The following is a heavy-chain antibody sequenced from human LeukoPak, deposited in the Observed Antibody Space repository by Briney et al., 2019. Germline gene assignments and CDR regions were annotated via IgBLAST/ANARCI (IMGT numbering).Heavy chain of an antibody. Sequence: NPSETLSLTCTVSGGSINGYFWTWIRQPPGKGLEWIGYISDSGSTNYNPSLKSRVTLSVDSSNTEFSLRLNSVTAADTAVYYCARVFRGAATSNWFDPWGQGTPVTVSS. J-gene: IGHJ5*02. CDR2: ISDSGST. V-gene: IGHV4-59*01. D-gene: IGHD3-3*01. CDR1: GGSINGYF. CDR3: ARVFRGAATSNWFDP.